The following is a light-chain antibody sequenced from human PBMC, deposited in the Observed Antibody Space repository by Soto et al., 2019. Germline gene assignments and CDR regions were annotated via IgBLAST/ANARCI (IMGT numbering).Light chain of an antibody. J-gene: IGLJ2*01. CDR3: QSYDNSLNHVV. V-gene: IGLV1-40*01. CDR1: SSNIGAFYD. CDR2: GDN. Sequence: QSALTQPPSVSGAPGQRVTIPCTGSSSNIGAFYDVRWYQQLPGTAPKLLIYGDNNRPSGVPDRFSGSKSGTAASLAITGLQAEDEADYYCQSYDNSLNHVVFGGGTKVTVL.